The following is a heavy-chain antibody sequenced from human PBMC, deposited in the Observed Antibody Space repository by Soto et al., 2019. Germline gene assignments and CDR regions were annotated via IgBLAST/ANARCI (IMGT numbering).Heavy chain of an antibody. CDR3: ARGFPSGSYWGYYYYGMDV. Sequence: SETLSLTCAVYGGSFSGYYWRWSRQPPGKGLEWIGEINHSGSTNYNPSLKSRVTISVDTSKNQFSLKLSSVTAADTAVYYCARGFPSGSYWGYYYYGMDVWGQGTTVTVSS. CDR1: GGSFSGYY. V-gene: IGHV4-34*01. CDR2: INHSGST. D-gene: IGHD1-26*01. J-gene: IGHJ6*02.